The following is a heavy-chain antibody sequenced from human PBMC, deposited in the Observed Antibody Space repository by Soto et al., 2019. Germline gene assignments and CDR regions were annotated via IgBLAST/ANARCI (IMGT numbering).Heavy chain of an antibody. CDR2: ISSSNT. D-gene: IGHD2-8*01. CDR1: GITFSSYS. CDR3: VGDQDVHAPMVHGNY. Sequence: EVQLVESGGGLVQPGESLRLSCTASGITFSSYSMNWVRQAPGKGLEWLSYISSSNTAYADSVQGRVTISRDNGKNSVYLQMHSLRVEETVVYYCVGDQDVHAPMVHGNYWGRGTRVTVAS. V-gene: IGHV3-48*01. J-gene: IGHJ4*02.